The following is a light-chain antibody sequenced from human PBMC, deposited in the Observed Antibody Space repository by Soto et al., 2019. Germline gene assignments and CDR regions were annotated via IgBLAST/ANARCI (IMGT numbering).Light chain of an antibody. CDR1: QSVSSSY. CDR3: QRYGSSPRT. Sequence: DIVLTQSPGTLSLSPGERATLSCRASQSVSSSYLAWYRQKPGQAPRLLIDGASSRATGIPDRFSGSGSGTDFTLTISRLEPEDFAVYYCQRYGSSPRTFGQGTKV. CDR2: GAS. V-gene: IGKV3-20*01. J-gene: IGKJ1*01.